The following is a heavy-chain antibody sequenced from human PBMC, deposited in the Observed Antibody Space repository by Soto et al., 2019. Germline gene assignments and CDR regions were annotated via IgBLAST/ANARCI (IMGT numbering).Heavy chain of an antibody. CDR2: IFSADNT. CDR3: AITGAGYYIV. CDR1: GFTVSSNY. J-gene: IGHJ4*02. Sequence: LRLSFAASGFTVSSNYLSWVRQAPGKGLEWVSVIFSADNTHYADSVKGRFTISRDNSKNTVFLQMNSLRAEDTAVYYCAITGAGYYIVWGQGTPVTVSS. V-gene: IGHV3-53*01. D-gene: IGHD3-3*01.